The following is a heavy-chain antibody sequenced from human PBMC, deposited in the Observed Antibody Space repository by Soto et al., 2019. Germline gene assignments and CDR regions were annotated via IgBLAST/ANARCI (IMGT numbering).Heavy chain of an antibody. CDR3: ARPPEPYSSSWYYFDY. V-gene: IGHV3-30-3*01. CDR2: ISYDGSNK. CDR1: GFTFSSYA. Sequence: QVQLVESGGGVVQPRRSLRLSCAASGFTFSSYAMHWVRQAPGKGLEWVAVISYDGSNKYYADSVKGRFTISRDNSKNTLYLQMNSLRAEDTAVYYCARPPEPYSSSWYYFDYWGQGTLVTVSS. J-gene: IGHJ4*02. D-gene: IGHD6-13*01.